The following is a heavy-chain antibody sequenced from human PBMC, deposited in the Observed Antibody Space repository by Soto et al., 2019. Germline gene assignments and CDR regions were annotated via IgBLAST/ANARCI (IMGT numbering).Heavy chain of an antibody. Sequence: SVKVSCKASGGTFSSYAISWVRQAPGQGLEWMGGIIPIFGTANYAQKFQGGVTITADESTSTAYMELSSLRSEDTAVYYCAYDSSGYYYVKGAYWGQGTQVTVSS. V-gene: IGHV1-69*13. J-gene: IGHJ4*02. CDR3: AYDSSGYYYVKGAY. CDR2: IIPIFGTA. D-gene: IGHD3-22*01. CDR1: GGTFSSYA.